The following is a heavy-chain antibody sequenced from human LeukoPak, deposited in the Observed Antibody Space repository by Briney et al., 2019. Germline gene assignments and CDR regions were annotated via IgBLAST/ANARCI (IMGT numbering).Heavy chain of an antibody. V-gene: IGHV1-18*01. CDR2: ISAYNGNT. CDR3: ARDRRYFDY. J-gene: IGHJ4*02. Sequence: ASVKVSCKASGGTFISYAISWVRQAPGQGLEWMGWISAYNGNTNYAQKLQGRVTMTTDTSTSTAYMELRSLRSDNTAVYYCARDRRYFDYWGQGTLVTVSS. CDR1: GGTFISYA. D-gene: IGHD6-6*01.